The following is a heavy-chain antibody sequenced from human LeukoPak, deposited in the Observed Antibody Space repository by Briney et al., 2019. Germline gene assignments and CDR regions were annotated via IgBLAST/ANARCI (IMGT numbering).Heavy chain of an antibody. J-gene: IGHJ4*02. CDR3: AREGEGSTAFDY. Sequence: GASVKVSCKPSGYTFTRYYMHWVRQAPGHGLEWMGWINPKSGGTDYAHKFKRRVTMTTDTSISTAYMELSRQRSDDTAVYYCAREGEGSTAFDYWGQGTLVTVSS. D-gene: IGHD6-13*01. CDR2: INPKSGGT. V-gene: IGHV1-2*07. CDR1: GYTFTRYY.